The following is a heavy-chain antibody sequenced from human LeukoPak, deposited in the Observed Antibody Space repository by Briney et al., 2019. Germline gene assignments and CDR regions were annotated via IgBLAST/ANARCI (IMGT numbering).Heavy chain of an antibody. CDR3: ARGSIAVAGLRY. D-gene: IGHD6-19*01. CDR2: INHSGST. V-gene: IGHV4-39*07. J-gene: IGHJ4*02. Sequence: PSETLSLTCTVSGASSSSNTYYWGWIRQPPGKGLEWIGEINHSGSTNYNPSLKSRVTISVDTSKNQFSLKLSSVTAADTAVYYCARGSIAVAGLRYWGQGTLVTVSS. CDR1: GASSSSNTYY.